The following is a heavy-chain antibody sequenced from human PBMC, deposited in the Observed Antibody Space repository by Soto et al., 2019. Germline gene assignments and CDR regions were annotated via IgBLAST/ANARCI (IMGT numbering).Heavy chain of an antibody. V-gene: IGHV3-23*01. J-gene: IGHJ4*02. CDR1: GFTFSSYA. Sequence: GGSLRLSCAASGFTFSSYAMSWVRQAPGKGLEWVSAISGSGGSTYYADSVKGRFTISRDNSKNTLYLQMNSLRAEDTAVYYCAKEVFNQDIVVVVAALDYWGQGTLVTVSS. CDR2: ISGSGGST. D-gene: IGHD2-15*01. CDR3: AKEVFNQDIVVVVAALDY.